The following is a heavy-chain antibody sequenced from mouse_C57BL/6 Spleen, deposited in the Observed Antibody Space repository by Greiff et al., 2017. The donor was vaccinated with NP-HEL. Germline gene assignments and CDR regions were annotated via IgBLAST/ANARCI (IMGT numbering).Heavy chain of an antibody. CDR3: ATESFYYYGSSSRYFDV. Sequence: EVQLQESGGGLVKPGGSLKLSCAASGFTFSDYGMHWVRQAPEKGLEWVAYISSGSSTIYYADTVKGRFTISRDNAKNTLFLQMTSLRSEDTAMYYCATESFYYYGSSSRYFDVWGTGTTVTVSS. D-gene: IGHD1-1*01. J-gene: IGHJ1*03. V-gene: IGHV5-17*01. CDR1: GFTFSDYG. CDR2: ISSGSSTI.